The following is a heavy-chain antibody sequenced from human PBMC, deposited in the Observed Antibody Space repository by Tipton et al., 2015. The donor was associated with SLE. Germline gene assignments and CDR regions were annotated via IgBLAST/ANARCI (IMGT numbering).Heavy chain of an antibody. Sequence: TLSLTCTVSGGSISSSSYYWGWIRQPPGKGLEWIGSIYYSGSTYYNPSLKSRVTISVDTSRNQLSLKLSSVTAADTAVYYCARGGPEVAFDIWGQGTMVTVSS. CDR3: ARGGPEVAFDI. J-gene: IGHJ3*02. V-gene: IGHV4-39*07. CDR2: IYYSGST. CDR1: GGSISSSSYY.